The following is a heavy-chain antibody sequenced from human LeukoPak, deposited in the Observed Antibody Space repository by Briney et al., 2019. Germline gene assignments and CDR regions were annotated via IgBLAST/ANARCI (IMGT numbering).Heavy chain of an antibody. CDR3: ARGTAVAGPFDY. CDR1: GGSISSGSYY. J-gene: IGHJ4*02. V-gene: IGHV4-61*02. CDR2: IYTSGST. Sequence: KPSQTLSLNFTVPGGSISSGSYYWSWIRQPPGKGLEWIGRIYTSGSTTYNPSLKSRVTISVDTSKNQFSLKLSSVTAADTAVYYCARGTAVAGPFDYWGQGTLVTVSS. D-gene: IGHD6-19*01.